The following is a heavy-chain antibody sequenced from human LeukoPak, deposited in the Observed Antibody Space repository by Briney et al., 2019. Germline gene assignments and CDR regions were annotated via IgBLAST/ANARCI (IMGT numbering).Heavy chain of an antibody. CDR1: GFSFSNSE. D-gene: IGHD6-19*01. CDR2: ISTSGGTI. Sequence: PGGSLRLSCAASGFSFSNSEMNWVRQAPGKGLEWVSYISTSGGTIYYADSVKGRFRVSRDNAKNSLYLQMNSLRAEDTAVYYCAGYSSGWYSLFYWGQGTLVTVS. J-gene: IGHJ4*02. CDR3: AGYSSGWYSLFY. V-gene: IGHV3-48*03.